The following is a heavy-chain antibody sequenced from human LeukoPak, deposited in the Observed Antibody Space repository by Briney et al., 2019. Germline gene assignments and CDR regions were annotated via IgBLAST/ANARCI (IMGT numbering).Heavy chain of an antibody. V-gene: IGHV3-23*01. Sequence: GGSLRRACTASGFTFNNYAIYWVGQAPGIGLVGGLGSSGSGCATYFEDCVERPFSISRDNFRNPVYLQLNSLRADDTALYYCAKTTAGSSSGRYPGWPADYRGQGTVVTVSS. CDR2: SSGSGCAT. CDR1: GFTFNNYA. CDR3: AKTTAGSSSGRYPGWPADY. J-gene: IGHJ4*02. D-gene: IGHD6-19*01.